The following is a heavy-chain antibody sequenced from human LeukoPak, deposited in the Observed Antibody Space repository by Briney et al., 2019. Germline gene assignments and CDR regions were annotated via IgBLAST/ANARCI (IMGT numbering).Heavy chain of an antibody. CDR2: ITSSSSYI. Sequence: GGPLRLSCAASGFTVSSSYMSWVRQAPGKGLEWVSSITSSSSYIYYTDSVKGRFTISRDNAKNSLYLLMNSLRVEDTAVYYCARRSCSGGSCYPDYWGQGTLVTVSS. CDR1: GFTVSSSY. V-gene: IGHV3-21*01. CDR3: ARRSCSGGSCYPDY. D-gene: IGHD2-15*01. J-gene: IGHJ4*02.